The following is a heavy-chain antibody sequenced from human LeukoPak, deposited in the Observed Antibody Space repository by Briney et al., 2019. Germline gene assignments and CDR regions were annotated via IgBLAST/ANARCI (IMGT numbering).Heavy chain of an antibody. CDR2: IYYSGST. J-gene: IGHJ3*02. D-gene: IGHD3-22*01. CDR1: GGSISSYY. CDR3: ARAPRSPNYYDSSGRYAFDI. Sequence: SETLSLTCTVSGGSISSYYWSWIRQPPGKGLEWIGYIYYSGSTNYNPSLKSRVTISVDTSKNQFSLKLSSVTAADTAVYYCARAPRSPNYYDSSGRYAFDIWGQGTMVTVSS. V-gene: IGHV4-59*01.